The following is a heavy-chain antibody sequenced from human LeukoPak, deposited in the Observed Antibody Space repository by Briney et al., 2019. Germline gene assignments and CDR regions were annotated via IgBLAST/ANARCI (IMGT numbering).Heavy chain of an antibody. CDR2: INHSGST. Sequence: PSETLSLTCAVYGGSFSGYYWSWIRQPPGKGLEWIGEINHSGSTNYNPSLKSRVTISVDTSKDQFSLKLSSVTAADTAVYYCARETGSSWYVAYYYYYMDVWGKGTTVTISS. D-gene: IGHD6-13*01. CDR1: GGSFSGYY. V-gene: IGHV4-34*01. CDR3: ARETGSSWYVAYYYYYMDV. J-gene: IGHJ6*03.